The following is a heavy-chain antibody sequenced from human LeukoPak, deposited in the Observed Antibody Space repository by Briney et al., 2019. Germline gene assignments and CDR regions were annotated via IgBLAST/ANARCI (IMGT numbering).Heavy chain of an antibody. Sequence: KTGGSLRLSCAASGFTFSDYYMSWIRQAPGKGLEWVSYISSNGSTIYYADSVKGRFTISRDNAKNSLYLQMNSLRGQDTAVYYCARVLESKNPHFDPWGQGTLVTVSS. D-gene: IGHD1-1*01. J-gene: IGHJ5*02. CDR3: ARVLESKNPHFDP. V-gene: IGHV3-11*01. CDR2: ISSNGSTI. CDR1: GFTFSDYY.